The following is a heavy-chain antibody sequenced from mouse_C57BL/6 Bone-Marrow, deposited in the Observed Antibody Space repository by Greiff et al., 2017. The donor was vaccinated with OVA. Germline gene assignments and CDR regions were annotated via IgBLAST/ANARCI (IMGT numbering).Heavy chain of an antibody. D-gene: IGHD1-1*01. V-gene: IGHV1-59*01. CDR1: GYTFTSYW. Sequence: QVQLQQPGAELVRPGTSVKLSCKASGYTFTSYWMHWVKQRPGQGLEWIGVIDPSDSYTNYNQKFKGKATLTVDTSSSTAYMQLSSLTSEDSAVYYCERLDFYYGSSYDAMDYWGQGTSVTVSS. CDR3: ERLDFYYGSSYDAMDY. J-gene: IGHJ4*01. CDR2: IDPSDSYT.